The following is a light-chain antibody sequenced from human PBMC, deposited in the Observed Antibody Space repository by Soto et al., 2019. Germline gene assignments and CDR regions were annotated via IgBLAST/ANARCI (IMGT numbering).Light chain of an antibody. CDR1: QSVSSSY. CDR2: GAS. J-gene: IGKJ1*01. Sequence: EIVLTQSPGTLSLSQGERATLSCRASQSVSSSYLAWYQQKPGQAPRLLIYGASSRATGIPDRFSGSGSGTDFTLTISRLEPPDFAVYYCKQYGGSPGTLAQGTKVDIK. V-gene: IGKV3-20*01. CDR3: KQYGGSPGT.